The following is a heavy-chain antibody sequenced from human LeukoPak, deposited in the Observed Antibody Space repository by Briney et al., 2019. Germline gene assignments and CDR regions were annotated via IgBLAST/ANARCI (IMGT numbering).Heavy chain of an antibody. D-gene: IGHD4-17*01. Sequence: GGSLRLSCAASGFTFSSYEMNWVRQAPGKGLEWVSYISSSGSPKYYADSVKGRFTISRDNAKNSLYLQMNSLRAEDTAVYYCASGNYGDYFDYWGQGTLVTVSS. V-gene: IGHV3-48*03. CDR3: ASGNYGDYFDY. J-gene: IGHJ4*02. CDR2: ISSSGSPK. CDR1: GFTFSSYE.